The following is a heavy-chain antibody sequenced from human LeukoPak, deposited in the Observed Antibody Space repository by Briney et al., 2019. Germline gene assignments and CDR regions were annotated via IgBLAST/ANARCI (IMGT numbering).Heavy chain of an antibody. CDR2: MNPNSGNT. CDR3: ARDYSSGGSYYYYMDV. CDR1: GYTFTSYD. V-gene: IGHV1-8*03. Sequence: ASVKVSCKASGYTFTSYDINWVRQATGQGLEWMGWMNPNSGNTGYAQKFQGRVTITRNTSISTAYMELSSLRSEDTAVYYCARDYSSGGSYYYYMDVWGKGTTVSVYS. D-gene: IGHD6-19*01. J-gene: IGHJ6*03.